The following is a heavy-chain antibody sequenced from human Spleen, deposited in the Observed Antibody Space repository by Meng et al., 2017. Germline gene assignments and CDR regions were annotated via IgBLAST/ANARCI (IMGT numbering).Heavy chain of an antibody. V-gene: IGHV1-69*12. CDR1: GDTFSRSP. CDR2: IIPISGIP. Sequence: QVQLVQSGAEVKTPGSSVTVSCKASGDTFSRSPISWLRQTPGQGLEWMGGIIPISGIPNYARKFQGRVTITADESTSTAYMELRSLRFEDTAMYYCARVRDPDSYADGTYCFDSWGQGTLVTVSS. CDR3: ARVRDPDSYADGTYCFDS. D-gene: IGHD4-17*01. J-gene: IGHJ4*02.